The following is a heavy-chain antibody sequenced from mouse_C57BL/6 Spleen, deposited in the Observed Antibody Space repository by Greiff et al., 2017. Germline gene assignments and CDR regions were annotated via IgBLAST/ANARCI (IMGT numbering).Heavy chain of an antibody. V-gene: IGHV1-19*01. Sequence: EVQLQQSGPVLVKPGASVKMSCKASGYTFTDYYMNWVKQSHGKSLEWIGVINPYNGGTSYNQKFKGKATLTVDKSSSTAYMELNSLTSEDSAVYYCARESWVMDYWGQGTSVTVSS. CDR3: ARESWVMDY. D-gene: IGHD4-1*01. CDR1: GYTFTDYY. J-gene: IGHJ4*01. CDR2: INPYNGGT.